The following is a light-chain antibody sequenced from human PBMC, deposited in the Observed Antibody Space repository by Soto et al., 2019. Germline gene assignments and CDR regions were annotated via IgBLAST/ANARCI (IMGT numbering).Light chain of an antibody. V-gene: IGKV1-5*01. Sequence: DIQLTQSPSTLPASVGDRVAITCRASQSIDRWFAWYQHKPGKAPKILIYHASSWESGVPSRFSGSGSGAEITLTITSVQPDDFATYYCQHYNSYGTFGQGTKVDIK. J-gene: IGKJ1*01. CDR2: HAS. CDR1: QSIDRW. CDR3: QHYNSYGT.